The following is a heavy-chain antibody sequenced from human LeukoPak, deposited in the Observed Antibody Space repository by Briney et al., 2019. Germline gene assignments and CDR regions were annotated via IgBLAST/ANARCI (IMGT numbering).Heavy chain of an antibody. J-gene: IGHJ4*02. CDR1: GFTFSSYA. CDR3: ARDRGIWPDY. Sequence: GGSLRLSCAASGFTFSSYAMHWVRQAPGKGLEWVAVISYDGSNKYYADSVKGRFTISRDNSKNTLYLQMNGLRAEDTAVYYCARDRGIWPDYWGQGTLVTVSS. CDR2: ISYDGSNK. V-gene: IGHV3-30*04. D-gene: IGHD3-10*01.